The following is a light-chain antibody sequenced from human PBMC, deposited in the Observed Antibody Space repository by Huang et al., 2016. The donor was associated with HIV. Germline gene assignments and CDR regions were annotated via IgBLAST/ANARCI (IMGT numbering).Light chain of an antibody. Sequence: DIQMTQSPSSLSASVGDRVTIPCRASQTIDKHLTGYQQKPGKAPKLLISVASSLQSGVPARFRGGGSGTFFTVTINGRQPEDSASYYCQQGYVTPWTFGQGTKVEIK. V-gene: IGKV1-39*01. J-gene: IGKJ1*01. CDR1: QTIDKH. CDR2: VAS. CDR3: QQGYVTPWT.